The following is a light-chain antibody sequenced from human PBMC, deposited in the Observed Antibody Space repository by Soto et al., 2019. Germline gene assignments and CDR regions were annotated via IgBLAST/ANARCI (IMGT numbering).Light chain of an antibody. CDR1: QTISHW. CDR3: QQYNSYSPT. J-gene: IGKJ1*01. V-gene: IGKV1-5*03. Sequence: DIHLTQSPSTLSASVGDRVTITCRASQTISHWLAWYQQKAGKAPNLLIYKASRLESGVPSRFSGSGSETEFTLTISGLQPGDSATYYCQQYNSYSPTFGQGTKVDIK. CDR2: KAS.